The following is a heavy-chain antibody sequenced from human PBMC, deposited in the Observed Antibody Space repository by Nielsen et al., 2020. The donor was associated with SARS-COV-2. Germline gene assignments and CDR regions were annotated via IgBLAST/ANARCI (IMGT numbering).Heavy chain of an antibody. CDR3: AREVAAAGDYGMDV. CDR2: ISSNGGST. CDR1: GFTFSSYA. D-gene: IGHD6-13*01. J-gene: IGHJ6*02. Sequence: GESLKISCSASGFTFSSYAMHWVRQAPGKGLEYVSGISSNGGSTDYADSVKGRFTISRDNSKNTLYLQMSSLRAEDTGVYYCAREVAAAGDYGMDVWGQGTTVTVSS. V-gene: IGHV3-64D*09.